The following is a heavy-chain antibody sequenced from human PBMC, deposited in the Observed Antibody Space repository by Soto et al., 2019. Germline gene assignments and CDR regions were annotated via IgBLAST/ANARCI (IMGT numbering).Heavy chain of an antibody. J-gene: IGHJ4*02. CDR1: GFTFSSYG. D-gene: IGHD4-4*01. Sequence: QVQLVESGGGVVQPGRSLRLSCAASGFTFSSYGMHWVRQAPGKGLEWVAVISYDGNYQNYADSLKGRFTVSRDNSKNPLYLQMHSLRAEDTAVYYCARVLDYSTSPPEYWGQGTLVTVFS. CDR2: ISYDGNYQ. V-gene: IGHV3-30*03. CDR3: ARVLDYSTSPPEY.